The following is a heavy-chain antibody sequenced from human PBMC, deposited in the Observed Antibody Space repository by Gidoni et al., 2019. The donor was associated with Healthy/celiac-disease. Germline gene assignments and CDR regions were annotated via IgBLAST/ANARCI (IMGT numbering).Heavy chain of an antibody. CDR1: GGSISSRSYY. CDR3: ARHRGDGYNPPGYFDL. Sequence: QLPLPESGPGLVKPSETLSLTCTVSGGSISSRSYYWGWIRQPPGKGLEWIGSIYYSGSTYYNPSLKSRVTISVDTSKNQFSLKLSSVTAADTAVYYCARHRGDGYNPPGYFDLWGRGTLVTVSS. CDR2: IYYSGST. D-gene: IGHD5-12*01. V-gene: IGHV4-39*01. J-gene: IGHJ2*01.